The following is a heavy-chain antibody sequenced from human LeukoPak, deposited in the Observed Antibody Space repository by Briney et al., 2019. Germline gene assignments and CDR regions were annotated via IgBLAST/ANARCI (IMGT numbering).Heavy chain of an antibody. CDR1: GFTFSGSA. Sequence: PGGSLRLSCAASGFTFSGSAMHWVRQAPGKGLEWVGRIKSKTDGGTTDYAAPVKGRFTISRDDSKNTLYLQMNSLKTEDTAVYYCTTGYYYGSEIFDYWGQGTLVTVSS. CDR2: IKSKTDGGTT. J-gene: IGHJ4*02. D-gene: IGHD3-10*01. CDR3: TTGYYYGSEIFDY. V-gene: IGHV3-15*01.